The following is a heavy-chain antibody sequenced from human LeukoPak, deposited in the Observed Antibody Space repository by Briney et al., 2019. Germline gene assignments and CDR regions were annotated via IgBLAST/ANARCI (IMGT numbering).Heavy chain of an antibody. D-gene: IGHD2-2*01. J-gene: IGHJ4*02. CDR1: GGSISSYY. CDR3: ARRPLGYCSSTSCPTPYYFDY. Sequence: SETLSLTCTVSGGSISSYYWSWIRQPPGKGLEWIGYTYYSGSTNYNPSLKSRVTISVDTSKNQFSLKLSSVTAADTAVYYCARRPLGYCSSTSCPTPYYFDYWGQGTLVTVSS. CDR2: TYYSGST. V-gene: IGHV4-59*12.